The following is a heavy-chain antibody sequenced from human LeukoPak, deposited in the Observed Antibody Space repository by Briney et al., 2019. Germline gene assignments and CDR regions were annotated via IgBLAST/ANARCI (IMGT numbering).Heavy chain of an antibody. Sequence: SETLSLTCTVSGGSIGSYYWSWIRQPPGQGLEWIGNIYDSGSTNYNPSLKSRLTISVDTSKNQCSLKLSSVTGTDTAVYYCARQSISGSSLSYFDYWGQGTLVNVSS. D-gene: IGHD3-22*01. CDR1: GGSIGSYY. J-gene: IGHJ4*02. V-gene: IGHV4-59*01. CDR3: ARQSISGSSLSYFDY. CDR2: IYDSGST.